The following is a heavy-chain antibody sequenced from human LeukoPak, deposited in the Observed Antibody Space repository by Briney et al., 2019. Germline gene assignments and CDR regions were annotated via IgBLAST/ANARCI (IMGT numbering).Heavy chain of an antibody. CDR2: ISSSSSYI. J-gene: IGHJ3*02. CDR3: ARDLAYYYDSSGYRKDAFDI. V-gene: IGHV3-21*01. CDR1: GFTFSSYE. Sequence: GGSLRLSCAASGFTFSSYEMNWVRQAPGKGLEWVSSISSSSSYIYYADSVKGRFTISRDNAKNSLYLQMNSLRAEDTAVYYCARDLAYYYDSSGYRKDAFDIWGQGTMVTVSS. D-gene: IGHD3-22*01.